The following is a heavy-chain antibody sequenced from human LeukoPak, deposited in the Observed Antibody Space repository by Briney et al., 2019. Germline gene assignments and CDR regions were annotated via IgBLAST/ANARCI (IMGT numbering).Heavy chain of an antibody. CDR2: INHSGST. V-gene: IGHV4-34*01. CDR3: AREGGLRVILGYYYYGMDV. D-gene: IGHD5-12*01. J-gene: IGHJ6*02. Sequence: PSETLSLTCAVYGGSFSGYYWSWIRQPPGKGLEWIGEINHSGSTNYNPSLKSRVTISVDTSKNQFSLKLSSVTAADTAVYYCAREGGLRVILGYYYYGMDVWGQGTTVTVSS. CDR1: GGSFSGYY.